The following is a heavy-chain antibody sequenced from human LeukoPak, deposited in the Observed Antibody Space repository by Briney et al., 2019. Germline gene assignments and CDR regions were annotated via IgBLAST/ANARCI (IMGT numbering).Heavy chain of an antibody. CDR2: INPNSGVV. D-gene: IGHD1-26*01. CDR3: ARGTWSDWPSGWFDP. J-gene: IGHJ5*02. V-gene: IGHV1-2*02. CDR1: GYTFIDNY. Sequence: ASVKVSCKTSGYTFIDNYINWVRQAPGQGLEWMGWINPNSGVVNYAQSFQGRVTMTRDTSISTAYMELSGLTADDTAIYFCARGTWSDWPSGWFDPWGQGTLVTVSS.